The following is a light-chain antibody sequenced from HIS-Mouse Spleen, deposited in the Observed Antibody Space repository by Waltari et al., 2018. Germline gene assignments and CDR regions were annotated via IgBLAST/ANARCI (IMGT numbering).Light chain of an antibody. CDR2: EDS. CDR1: ALPKKY. CDR3: YSTDSSGNHRV. V-gene: IGLV3-10*01. J-gene: IGLJ2*01. Sequence: SYELTRPPSVSVSPGQTARITCSGDALPKKYAYWYQQKSGQAPVLVIYEDSKRPSGIPERCSGSSSGTMATLTISGAQVEDEADYYCYSTDSSGNHRVFGGGTKLTVL.